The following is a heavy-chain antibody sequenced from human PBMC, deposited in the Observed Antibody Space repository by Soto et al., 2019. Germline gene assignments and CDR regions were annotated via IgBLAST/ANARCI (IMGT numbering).Heavy chain of an antibody. CDR1: GFIFSDYG. CDR2: INAPSTST. CDR3: TRDPEGDLDFDY. V-gene: IGHV3-48*02. J-gene: IGHJ4*01. Sequence: EVHLVESGGGLVQPGGSLRLSCAASGFIFSDYGLTWVRQAPGKGLEWVSHINAPSTSTLYADSVRGRFTISRDNAKNSVYLQMSSLSDDDTAVYYCTRDPEGDLDFDYWGHGTLVTVSS. D-gene: IGHD2-21*02.